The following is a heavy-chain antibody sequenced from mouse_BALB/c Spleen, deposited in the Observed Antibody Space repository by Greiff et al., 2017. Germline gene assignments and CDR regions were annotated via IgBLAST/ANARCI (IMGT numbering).Heavy chain of an antibody. CDR2: ISYDGSN. CDR3: ARGRGGNPYFDY. Sequence: EVKLQESGPGLVKPSQSLSLTCSVTGYSITSGYYWYWIRQFPGNKLEWMGYISYDGSNNYNPSLKNRISITRDTTKNQFFLKLNSVTTEDTATYYCARGRGGNPYFDYWGQGTTLTVSS. CDR1: GYSITSGYY. V-gene: IGHV3-6*02. D-gene: IGHD2-1*01. J-gene: IGHJ2*01.